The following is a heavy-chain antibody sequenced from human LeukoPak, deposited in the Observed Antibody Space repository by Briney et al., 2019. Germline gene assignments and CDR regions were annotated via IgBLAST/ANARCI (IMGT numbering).Heavy chain of an antibody. J-gene: IGHJ4*02. D-gene: IGHD1-1*01. CDR1: GFTFNSYW. Sequence: AGNLRLSCAAYGFTFNSYWMTWLRPAPGKGLEWVSAISDTGNTYHADSVKGGFTISRDSSKNTLFLQMNRLRPEDAAVYYGAKAPVTTWRASFCYPFDYWGMGTLVTVSS. V-gene: IGHV3-23*01. CDR2: ISDTGNT. CDR3: AKAPVTTWRASFCYPFDY.